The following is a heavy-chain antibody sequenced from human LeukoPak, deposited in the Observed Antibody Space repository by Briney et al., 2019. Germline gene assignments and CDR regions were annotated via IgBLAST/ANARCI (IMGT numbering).Heavy chain of an antibody. CDR3: ARDRVNYYDSSGPLDY. Sequence: GGSLRLSCAASGSTFSSYWMSWVRQAPGKGLEWVANIKQDGSEKYYVDSVKGRFTISRDNAKNSLYLQMNSLRAEDTAVYYCARDRVNYYDSSGPLDYWGQGTLVTVSS. D-gene: IGHD3-22*01. CDR1: GSTFSSYW. J-gene: IGHJ4*02. V-gene: IGHV3-7*03. CDR2: IKQDGSEK.